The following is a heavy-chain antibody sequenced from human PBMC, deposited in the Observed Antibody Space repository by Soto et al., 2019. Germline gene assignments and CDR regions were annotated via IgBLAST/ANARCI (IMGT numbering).Heavy chain of an antibody. D-gene: IGHD3-22*01. J-gene: IGHJ4*02. V-gene: IGHV1-3*01. CDR1: GHTFTRYA. Sequence: ASVKVSCKASGHTFTRYAIHWVRQAPGQRLEWMGWINAGNGNTKFSQKFQGRVSITRDTFASTAYMELSSLRSEDTAVYYCARYSSGYSHWGQGTPVTVSS. CDR3: ARYSSGYSH. CDR2: INAGNGNT.